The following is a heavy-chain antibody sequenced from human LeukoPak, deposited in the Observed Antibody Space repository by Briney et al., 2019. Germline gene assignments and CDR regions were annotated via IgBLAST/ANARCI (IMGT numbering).Heavy chain of an antibody. D-gene: IGHD1-26*01. Sequence: SETLSLTCTVSGASISNYYWSWIRQTPEKGLEWMGHIHTSGESRYYPSLESRLTMSIDTSRNQLSLKLTSVTAADTAVFCARLGSYHDFWGQGARVTVAS. CDR2: IHTSGES. J-gene: IGHJ4*02. V-gene: IGHV4-4*09. CDR1: GASISNYY. CDR3: ARLGSYHDF.